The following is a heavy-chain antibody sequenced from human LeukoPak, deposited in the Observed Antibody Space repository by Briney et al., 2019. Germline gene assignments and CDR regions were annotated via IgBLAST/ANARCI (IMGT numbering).Heavy chain of an antibody. CDR2: ISGSGGST. CDR3: AKALAGDSSGLRRGFDY. D-gene: IGHD3-22*01. V-gene: IGHV3-23*01. CDR1: GFTFSSCA. Sequence: GGSLRLSCAASGFTFSSCAMSWVRQAQEKGLEWVSVISGSGGSTSYADSVKGRFTISRDNSKNTLFLQMNSLRAEDTDVYYCAKALAGDSSGLRRGFDYWGQGTLVTVSS. J-gene: IGHJ4*02.